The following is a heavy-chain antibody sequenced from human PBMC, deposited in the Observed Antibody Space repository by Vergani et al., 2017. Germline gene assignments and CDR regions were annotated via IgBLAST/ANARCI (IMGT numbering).Heavy chain of an antibody. J-gene: IGHJ3*01. CDR3: TKGSVYYHDSAGHGYDPYTGFDL. V-gene: IGHV3-9*01. Sequence: EVDLVESGGGLAQPGGSLRLSCEASGITFWKFGMHWVRQGPGKGLEWVSGISWNSGAVDYADSVRGRFTISRDNAKNSLSLEMNSLRFEDTAVYFCTKGSVYYHDSAGHGYDPYTGFDLWGQGTLVTVSS. CDR1: GITFWKFG. CDR2: ISWNSGAV. D-gene: IGHD5-12*01.